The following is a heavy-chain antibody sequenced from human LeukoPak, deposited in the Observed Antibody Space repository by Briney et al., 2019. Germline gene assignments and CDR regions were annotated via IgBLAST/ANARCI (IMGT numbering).Heavy chain of an antibody. CDR3: ATHMGDYSDFVWGSYRFDY. V-gene: IGHV1-69*04. D-gene: IGHD3-16*02. CDR1: GGTFSSYA. CDR2: IIPILGIA. Sequence: ASVKVSCKASGGTFSSYAISWVRQAPGQGLEWMGRIIPILGIANYAQKFQGRVTITADKSTSTAYMELSSLRSEDTAIYYCATHMGDYSDFVWGSYRFDYWGQGTLVTVSS. J-gene: IGHJ4*02.